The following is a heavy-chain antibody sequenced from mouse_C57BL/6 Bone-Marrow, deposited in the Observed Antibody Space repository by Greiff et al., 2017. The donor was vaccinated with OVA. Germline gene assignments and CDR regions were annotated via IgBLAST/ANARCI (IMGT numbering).Heavy chain of an antibody. CDR2: IYPGSGNT. CDR3: ARSSYWYFDV. CDR1: GYTFTDYY. V-gene: IGHV1-76*01. D-gene: IGHD1-1*01. J-gene: IGHJ1*03. Sequence: QVQLQQSGAELVRPGASVKLSCKASGYTFTDYYINWVKQRPGQGLEWIARIYPGSGNTYYNEKFKGKATLTAEKSSSTAYLQLSSLTSEDSAVYFWARSSYWYFDVWGTGTTVTVSS.